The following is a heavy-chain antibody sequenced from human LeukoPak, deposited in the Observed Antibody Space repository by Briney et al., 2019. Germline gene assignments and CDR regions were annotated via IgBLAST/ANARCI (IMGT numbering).Heavy chain of an antibody. CDR3: ARGQGYYGSGSPYYFDY. CDR1: GGSISSGDYY. V-gene: IGHV4-61*08. CDR2: VFYTGST. J-gene: IGHJ4*02. D-gene: IGHD3-10*01. Sequence: SETLSLTCTVSGGSISSGDYYWSWIRQPPGKGLEWIGYVFYTGSTNYSPSLKNRVTISVDTSKNQFSLKLSSVTAADTTVFYCARGQGYYGSGSPYYFDYWGQGALVTVSS.